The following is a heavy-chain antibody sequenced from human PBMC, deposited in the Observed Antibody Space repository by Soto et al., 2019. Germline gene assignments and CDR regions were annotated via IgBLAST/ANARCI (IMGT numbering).Heavy chain of an antibody. CDR3: ARHLNYVWGSYRYTNSCYYGMDV. CDR2: MNPNSGNT. D-gene: IGHD3-16*02. V-gene: IGHV1-8*01. CDR1: GYTFTSYD. Sequence: ASVKVSCKASGYTFTSYDINWVRQATGQGLEWMGWMNPNSGNTGYAQKFQGRVTMTRNTSISTAYMELSSLRSEDTAVYYCARHLNYVWGSYRYTNSCYYGMDVWGQGTTVTVSS. J-gene: IGHJ6*02.